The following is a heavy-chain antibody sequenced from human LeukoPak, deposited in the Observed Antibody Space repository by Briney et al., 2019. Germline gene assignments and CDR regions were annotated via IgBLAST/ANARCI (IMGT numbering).Heavy chain of an antibody. J-gene: IGHJ6*03. CDR1: GFTFDDYA. D-gene: IGHD6-6*01. Sequence: GRSLRLSCAASGFTFDDYAVHWVRQPPGKGLEWVSGISWNSDTIAYADSVKGRFTVSRDNAKNSLYLQMNSLRTDDMALYYCAKGAARRRFYYYMDVWGKGTTVTVSS. CDR3: AKGAARRRFYYYMDV. CDR2: ISWNSDTI. V-gene: IGHV3-9*03.